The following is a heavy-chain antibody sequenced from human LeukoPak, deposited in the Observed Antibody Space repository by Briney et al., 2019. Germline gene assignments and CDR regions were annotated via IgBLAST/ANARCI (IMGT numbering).Heavy chain of an antibody. D-gene: IGHD6-13*01. Sequence: SQTLSLTCAISGARVSSNSAAWNWIRQSPSGGLEWLGGTYYGSRWHHDYAPSVKGRITIIPDTSKNHFSLQLNSVIPGDTAVYYCARMTIAAAGIYSYYYMDVWGKGTTVIVSS. J-gene: IGHJ6*03. CDR3: ARMTIAAAGIYSYYYMDV. CDR1: GARVSSNSAA. V-gene: IGHV6-1*01. CDR2: TYYGSRWHH.